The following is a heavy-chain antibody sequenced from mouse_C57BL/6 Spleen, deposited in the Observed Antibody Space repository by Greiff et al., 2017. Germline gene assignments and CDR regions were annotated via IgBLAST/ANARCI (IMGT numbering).Heavy chain of an antibody. V-gene: IGHV5-4*03. CDR1: GFTFSSYA. D-gene: IGHD1-1*01. CDR2: ISDGGSYT. Sequence: EVKLVESGGGLVKPGGSLKLSCAASGFTFSSYAMSWVRQTPEKRLEWVATISDGGSYTNYPDNVKGRFTISRDNAKNNLYLQMSHLKSEDTAMXYCARHYGSSFDYWGQGTTLTVSS. CDR3: ARHYGSSFDY. J-gene: IGHJ2*01.